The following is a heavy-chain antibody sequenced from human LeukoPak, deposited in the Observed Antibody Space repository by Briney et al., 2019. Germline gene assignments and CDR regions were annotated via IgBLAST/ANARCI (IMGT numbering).Heavy chain of an antibody. V-gene: IGHV4-4*02. D-gene: IGHD3-10*01. J-gene: IGHJ6*03. Sequence: PSETLSLTCAISGDPLSNSHCWTWLRQPPGKGLAWIREIYHSRLTKYNPSLKSRVTISVDKSKNQFSLKLSSVTAADTAVYYCARVRYYGSGSTFVDYYMDVWGKGTTVTISS. CDR2: IYHSRLT. CDR3: ARVRYYGSGSTFVDYYMDV. CDR1: GDPLSNSHC.